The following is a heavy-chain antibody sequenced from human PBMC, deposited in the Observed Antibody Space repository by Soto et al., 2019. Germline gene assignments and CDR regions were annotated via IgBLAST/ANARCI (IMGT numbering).Heavy chain of an antibody. CDR1: GFTFSSYG. V-gene: IGHV3-33*01. D-gene: IGHD3-10*01. J-gene: IGHJ3*02. CDR2: IWYDGSNE. CDR3: ARDGSGDRHAFDI. Sequence: QVQLVESGGGVVQPGRSLRLSCAASGFTFSSYGMHWVRQAPGKGLEWVAVIWYDGSNEYYADSVKGRFTISRDNSKNTLYLQMNSLRVEDTAVYYCARDGSGDRHAFDIWGQGTMVTVSS.